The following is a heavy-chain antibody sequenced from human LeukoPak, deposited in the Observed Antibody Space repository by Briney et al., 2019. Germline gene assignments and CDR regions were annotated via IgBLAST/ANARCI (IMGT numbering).Heavy chain of an antibody. CDR1: GGSISSYY. CDR2: VYYSGST. D-gene: IGHD2-2*01. V-gene: IGHV4-59*01. CDR3: ARGLAVVPAAKAPFDAFDI. Sequence: PSETLSLTCTVSGGSISSYYWSWIRQPPGKGLEWIGYVYYSGSTNYNPSHKSRVTISVDTSKNQFSLKLSSVTAADTAVYYCARGLAVVPAAKAPFDAFDIWGQGTMVTVSS. J-gene: IGHJ3*02.